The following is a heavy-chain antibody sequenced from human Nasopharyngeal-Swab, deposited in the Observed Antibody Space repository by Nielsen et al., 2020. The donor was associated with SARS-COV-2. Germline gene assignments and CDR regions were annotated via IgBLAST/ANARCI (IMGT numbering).Heavy chain of an antibody. CDR1: GGSISSSTYY. CDR2: IYYGGST. Sequence: SETLSLTCTVFGGSISSSTYYWAWIRQPPGKGLEWIGSIYYGGSTYYNPSLKSRVTISVDTSKNQFSLKLSSVTAADTAVYYCATLSNSWYEYYFDYWGQGTLVTVSS. CDR3: ATLSNSWYEYYFDY. J-gene: IGHJ4*02. D-gene: IGHD6-13*01. V-gene: IGHV4-39*01.